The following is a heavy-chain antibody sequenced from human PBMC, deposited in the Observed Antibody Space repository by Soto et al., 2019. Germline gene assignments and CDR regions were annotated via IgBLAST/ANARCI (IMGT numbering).Heavy chain of an antibody. D-gene: IGHD6-13*01. J-gene: IGHJ4*02. V-gene: IGHV3-30*18. CDR2: MSYDGTKQ. Sequence: GGSLRLSCAASGFTFSTYGMHWVRQAPGKGLEWVAAMSYDGTKQYYVDSVKGRFTISRDNSRNTLFLQLNSLRDEDTAVYYCAKEYGSTWIDHWGQGTPVTVSS. CDR3: AKEYGSTWIDH. CDR1: GFTFSTYG.